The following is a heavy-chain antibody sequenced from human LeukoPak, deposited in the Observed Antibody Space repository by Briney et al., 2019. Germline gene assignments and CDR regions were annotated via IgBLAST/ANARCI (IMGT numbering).Heavy chain of an antibody. CDR2: MNPNSGNT. J-gene: IGHJ6*03. CDR3: ARENSGYGQEVYYYYYMDV. D-gene: IGHD5-12*01. V-gene: IGHV1-8*01. CDR1: GYTFTSYD. Sequence: GASVKVSCKASGYTFTSYDINWVRQATGQGLEWMGWMNPNSGNTGYAQKFQGRVTMTRNTSISTAYMELSSLRSEDTAVYYCARENSGYGQEVYYYYYMDVWGKGTTVTVSS.